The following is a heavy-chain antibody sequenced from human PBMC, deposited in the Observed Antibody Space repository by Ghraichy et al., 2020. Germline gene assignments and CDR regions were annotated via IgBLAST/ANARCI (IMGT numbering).Heavy chain of an antibody. V-gene: IGHV3-23*01. J-gene: IGHJ4*02. CDR1: GFTFSGSA. CDR3: AKKITVAANRAFDY. D-gene: IGHD6-19*01. CDR2: ISSSSGSI. Sequence: GGSLRLSCAASGFTFSGSAMHWVRQAPGKGLEWVSAISSSSGSIYYADSVKGRFTVSRDNSKNTLYLQTNSLRAEDTAVYYCAKKITVAANRAFDYWGQGAPVTVFS.